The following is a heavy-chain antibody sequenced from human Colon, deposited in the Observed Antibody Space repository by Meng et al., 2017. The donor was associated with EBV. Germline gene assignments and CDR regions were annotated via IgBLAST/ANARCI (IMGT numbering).Heavy chain of an antibody. D-gene: IGHD2-21*02. V-gene: IGHV7-4-1*02. CDR2: INPSTAHP. CDR1: GYSLGSYV. CDR3: VRDVPDGDISLFDS. J-gene: IGHJ4*02. Sequence: QVQLVQSGAGLNKPGGAVKVSCKASGYSLGSYVVNWLRQAPGRGLEWMGWINPSTAHPTYAQDFTGRFVFSLDISVNTAYLQINSLKAEDTAIYYCVRDVPDGDISLFDSWGQGTLVTVSS.